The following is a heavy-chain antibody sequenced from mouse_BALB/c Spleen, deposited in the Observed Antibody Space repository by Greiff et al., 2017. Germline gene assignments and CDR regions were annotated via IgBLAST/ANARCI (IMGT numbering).Heavy chain of an antibody. CDR1: GFSLTGYG. Sequence: VMLVESGPGLVAPSQSLSITCTVSGFSLTGYGVNWVRQPPGKGLEWLGMIWGDGSTDYNSALKSRLSISKDNSKSQVFLKMNSLQTDDTARYYCARDLDDGYPSYAMDYWGQGTSVTVSS. V-gene: IGHV2-6-7*01. J-gene: IGHJ4*01. D-gene: IGHD2-3*01. CDR3: ARDLDDGYPSYAMDY. CDR2: IWGDGST.